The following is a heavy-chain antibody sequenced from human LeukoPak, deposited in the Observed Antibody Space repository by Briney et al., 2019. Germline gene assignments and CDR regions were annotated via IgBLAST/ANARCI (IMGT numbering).Heavy chain of an antibody. V-gene: IGHV4-39*07. D-gene: IGHD3-10*01. CDR3: ARARYGSGSYHYMDV. CDR2: IYYSGST. CDR1: GGSISSSSYY. Sequence: SETLSLTCTVSGGSISSSSYYWGWIRQPPGKGLEWFGSIYYSGSTYYNPSLKSRVTMSVDTSKNQLSLRLSSVTAADTAVYYCARARYGSGSYHYMDVWGKGTTVTISS. J-gene: IGHJ6*03.